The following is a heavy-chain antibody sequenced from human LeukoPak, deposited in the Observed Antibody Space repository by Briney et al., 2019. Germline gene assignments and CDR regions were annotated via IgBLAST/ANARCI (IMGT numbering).Heavy chain of an antibody. CDR2: IKQDGSQK. J-gene: IGHJ6*02. V-gene: IGHV3-7*01. CDR3: ARGSQLERPFYYYGMDV. D-gene: IGHD1-1*01. Sequence: GGSLRLSCAASGLTFSTNPMHWVRQAPGKGLEWVANIKQDGSQKNYVDSVKGRFTISRDNAKNSLYLQMNSLRAEDTAVYYCARGSQLERPFYYYGMDVWGQGTTVTVSS. CDR1: GLTFSTNP.